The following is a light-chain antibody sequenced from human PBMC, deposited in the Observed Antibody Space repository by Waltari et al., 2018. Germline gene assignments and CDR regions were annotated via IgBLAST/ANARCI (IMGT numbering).Light chain of an antibody. CDR2: WAS. CDR1: QSVLFSSNSKNY. V-gene: IGKV4-1*01. J-gene: IGKJ1*01. Sequence: DIVMTQSPDSLAVSLGERATINCKSSQSVLFSSNSKNYLAWYQQKPGQPPKLLIYWASTRESGVPDRFSGSGSGTDFTLTISSLQAEDVAVYYCQQYYSPPWTFGQGTQVEIK. CDR3: QQYYSPPWT.